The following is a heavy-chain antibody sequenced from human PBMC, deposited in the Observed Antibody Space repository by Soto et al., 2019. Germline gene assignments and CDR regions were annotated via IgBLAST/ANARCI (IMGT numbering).Heavy chain of an antibody. J-gene: IGHJ4*02. CDR3: AKDRNYYDSSGYDY. V-gene: IGHV3-21*04. CDR1: GFTFTRYS. D-gene: IGHD3-22*01. Sequence: PGRSLRLSCAASGFTFTRYSMNWVRQAPGKGLEWVSSISSTTNYIYYGDSMKGRFTISRDNAKNSLYLEMNSLRAEDTAVYYCAKDRNYYDSSGYDYWGQGTLVTVSS. CDR2: ISSTTNYI.